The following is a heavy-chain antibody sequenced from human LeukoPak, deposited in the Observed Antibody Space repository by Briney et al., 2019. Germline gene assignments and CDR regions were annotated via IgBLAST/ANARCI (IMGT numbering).Heavy chain of an antibody. Sequence: SETLSLTCTVSGYSISSGYYWGWIRQHPGKGLEWIGYIYYSGSTYYNPSLKSRVTISVDTSKNQFSLKLSSVTAADAAVYYCARQVLDDYVWGSYRVFDYWGQGTLVTVSS. J-gene: IGHJ4*02. V-gene: IGHV4-38-2*02. D-gene: IGHD3-16*02. CDR2: IYYSGST. CDR1: GYSISSGYY. CDR3: ARQVLDDYVWGSYRVFDY.